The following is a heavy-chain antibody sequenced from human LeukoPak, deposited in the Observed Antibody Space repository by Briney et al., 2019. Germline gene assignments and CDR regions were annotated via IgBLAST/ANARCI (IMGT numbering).Heavy chain of an antibody. Sequence: GRSLRLSCAASGFTFSSYGMHWVRQAPGKGLEWVAVISYDGSNKYYADSVKGRFTISRDNSKNTLYLQMNSLRAEDTAVYYCARDISSWFDFDYWGQGTLVTVSS. CDR3: ARDISSWFDFDY. V-gene: IGHV3-30*03. J-gene: IGHJ4*02. D-gene: IGHD6-13*01. CDR2: ISYDGSNK. CDR1: GFTFSSYG.